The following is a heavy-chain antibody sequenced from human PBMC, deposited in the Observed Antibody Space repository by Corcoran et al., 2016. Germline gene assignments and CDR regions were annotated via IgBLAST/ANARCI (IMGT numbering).Heavy chain of an antibody. D-gene: IGHD3-9*01. CDR2: IYYSGST. CDR1: GGSISSYY. J-gene: IGHJ4*02. Sequence: QVQESGPGLVKPSETLSLTCTVSGGSISSYYWSWIRQPQGKGLEWIGYIYYSGSTNYNPSLKSRVTISVDTSKNQFSLKLSSVTAADTAVYYCARGPDILTGYYPDYWGQGTLVTVAS. V-gene: IGHV4-59*01. CDR3: ARGPDILTGYYPDY.